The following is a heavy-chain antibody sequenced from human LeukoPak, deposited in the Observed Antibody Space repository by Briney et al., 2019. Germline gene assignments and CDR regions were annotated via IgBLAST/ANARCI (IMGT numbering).Heavy chain of an antibody. V-gene: IGHV3-15*01. D-gene: IGHD3-22*01. CDR1: GFTFSNAW. CDR2: IKSKTDGGTT. CDR3: TTDSSGYFYYFDY. J-gene: IGHJ4*02. Sequence: GGSLRLSCEASGFTFSNAWMSWVRQAPGKGPEWVGRIKSKTDGGTTDYAAPVKGRFTISRDDSKNTLYLQMNSLKTEDTAVYYCTTDSSGYFYYFDYWGQGTLVTVSS.